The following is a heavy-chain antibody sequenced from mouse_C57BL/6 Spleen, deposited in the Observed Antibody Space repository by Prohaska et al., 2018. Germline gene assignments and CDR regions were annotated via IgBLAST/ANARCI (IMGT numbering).Heavy chain of an antibody. Sequence: EVQLQQSGPELVKPGASVKMSCKASGYTFTAYNMHWVKQSHGKILEWIGYINPNNGGTSYNQKFKGKATVTVNKSSSTAYMELRSLTSEDSAVYYCAREDYYGSSEGYFDVWGTGTTVTVSS. J-gene: IGHJ1*03. CDR2: INPNNGGT. D-gene: IGHD1-1*01. CDR3: AREDYYGSSEGYFDV. CDR1: GYTFTAYN. V-gene: IGHV1-22*01.